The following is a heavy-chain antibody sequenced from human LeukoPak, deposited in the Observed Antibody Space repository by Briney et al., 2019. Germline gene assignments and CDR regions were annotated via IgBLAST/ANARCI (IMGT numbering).Heavy chain of an antibody. CDR3: ARGGDNYGYIFDY. V-gene: IGHV3-48*04. J-gene: IGHJ4*02. CDR2: ISSSSSTI. D-gene: IGHD5-18*01. Sequence: GGSLRLSCAASGFTFSSYSMNWVRQAPGKGLEWVSYISSSSSTIYYADSVKGGFTISRDNAKNSLYLQMNNLRAEDTAVYYCARGGDNYGYIFDYGGQGTLVTAPS. CDR1: GFTFSSYS.